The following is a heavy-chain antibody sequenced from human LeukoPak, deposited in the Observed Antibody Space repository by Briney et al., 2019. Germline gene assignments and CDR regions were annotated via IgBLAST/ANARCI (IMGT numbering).Heavy chain of an antibody. CDR2: IVRAITNT. V-gene: IGHV3-23*03. CDR3: VKEGQADDDGEPG. D-gene: IGHD3-10*01. CDR1: GLTLSLYH. J-gene: IGHJ4*02. Sequence: GGSLRLSCALSGLTLSLYHVRCVRQAPGKSRECVSTIVRAITNTYYADSAKGPFTLSRDNTTNTLYMQMNDLRAADTAVYYSVKEGQADDDGEPGWGQGTLVTASS.